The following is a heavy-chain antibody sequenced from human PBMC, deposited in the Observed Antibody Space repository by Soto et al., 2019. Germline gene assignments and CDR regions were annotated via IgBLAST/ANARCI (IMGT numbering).Heavy chain of an antibody. CDR2: TRNKANSYTT. V-gene: IGHV3-72*01. CDR1: GFTFSDHY. CDR3: AIVRGVIITGYKGYYMDV. J-gene: IGHJ6*03. D-gene: IGHD3-10*01. Sequence: GSLRLSCAASGFTFSDHYMDWVRQAPGKGLEWVGRTRNKANSYTTEYAASVKGRFTISRDDSKNSLYLQMNSLKTEDTAVYYCAIVRGVIITGYKGYYMDVWGKGTTVTVSS.